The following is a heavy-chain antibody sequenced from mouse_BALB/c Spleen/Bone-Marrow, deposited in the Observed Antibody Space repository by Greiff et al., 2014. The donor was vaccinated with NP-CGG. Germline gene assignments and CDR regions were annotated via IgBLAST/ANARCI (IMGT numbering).Heavy chain of an antibody. CDR2: INPSTGYA. V-gene: IGHV1-7*01. Sequence: QVQLQQSGPELAKPGASVKMSCKASGYTFTDTWIHWIKQRPGQSLEWIGYINPSTGYAEYNQNFKDKATLTVDKSSSTAYMQRSSLTAEGAAVYYGARDYWGQGTTLA. CDR3: ARDY. CDR1: GYTFTDTW. J-gene: IGHJ2*01.